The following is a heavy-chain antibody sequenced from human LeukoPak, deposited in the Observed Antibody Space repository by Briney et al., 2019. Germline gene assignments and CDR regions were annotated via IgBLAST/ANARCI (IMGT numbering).Heavy chain of an antibody. J-gene: IGHJ6*02. D-gene: IGHD2-2*01. V-gene: IGHV4-34*01. CDR2: INHSGST. CDR1: GGSFSGYY. CDR3: ARGVVVVPAANYGMDV. Sequence: KSSETLSLTCAVYGGSFSGYYWSWIRQPPGKGLEWIGEINHSGSTNYNPSLKSRVTISVDTSKNQFSLKLSSVTAADTAVYYCARGVVVVPAANYGMDVWGQGTTVTVSS.